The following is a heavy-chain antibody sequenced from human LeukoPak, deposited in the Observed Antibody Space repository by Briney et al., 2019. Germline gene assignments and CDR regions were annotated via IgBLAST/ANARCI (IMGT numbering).Heavy chain of an antibody. CDR3: ARVRRSSWQIFDY. CDR1: GYTFTSYY. CDR2: INPNSGGT. Sequence: ASVKVSCKASGYTFTSYYMHWVRQAPGQGLEWTGWINPNSGGTNYAQKFQGRVTMTRDTSISTAYMELSRLRSDDTAVYYCARVRRSSWQIFDYRGQGTLVTVSS. D-gene: IGHD6-13*01. V-gene: IGHV1-2*02. J-gene: IGHJ4*02.